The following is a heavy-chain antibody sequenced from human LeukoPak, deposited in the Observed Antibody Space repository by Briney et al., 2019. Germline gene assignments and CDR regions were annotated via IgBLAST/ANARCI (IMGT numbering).Heavy chain of an antibody. D-gene: IGHD3-22*01. V-gene: IGHV1-8*01. Sequence: GASVKVSCKASGYTFTSYDINWVRQATGQGLEWMGWMNPNSGNTGYAQKFQGRVTMTRNTSISTAYMELSSLRSEDTAVYCCASSTYYYDSSGYYWGILGYWGQGTLVTVSS. CDR3: ASSTYYYDSSGYYWGILGY. J-gene: IGHJ4*02. CDR1: GYTFTSYD. CDR2: MNPNSGNT.